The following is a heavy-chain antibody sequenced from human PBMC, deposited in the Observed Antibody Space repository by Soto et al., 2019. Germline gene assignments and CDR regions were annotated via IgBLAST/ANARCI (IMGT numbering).Heavy chain of an antibody. Sequence: QVQLVQSGAEVKKPGSSVKVSCKASGGTFSSYAISWVRQAPGQGLEWMRGIIPIFVTANYAQKFQGRVTMTTDKSTSTAYKEPRSLGSEDTAVYYCARYSPMGGSGSYIFSDWFDPWGQGTLVTVSS. CDR3: ARYSPMGGSGSYIFSDWFDP. V-gene: IGHV1-69*06. D-gene: IGHD3-10*01. J-gene: IGHJ5*02. CDR2: IIPIFVTA. CDR1: GGTFSSYA.